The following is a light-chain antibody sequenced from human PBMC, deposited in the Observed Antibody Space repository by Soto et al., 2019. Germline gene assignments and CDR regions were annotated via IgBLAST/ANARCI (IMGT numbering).Light chain of an antibody. CDR3: QQYGSSPRT. CDR1: QSVSSSY. J-gene: IGKJ1*01. Sequence: EIVLTQSPGTLSLSPGERATLSCRASQSVSSSYLAWYQQKPGQAPRLLIYGASSRATGIPDRFSGSGSGTDFTLPSSRLEPEEFAVYYCQQYGSSPRTLGQGTKVEIK. CDR2: GAS. V-gene: IGKV3-20*01.